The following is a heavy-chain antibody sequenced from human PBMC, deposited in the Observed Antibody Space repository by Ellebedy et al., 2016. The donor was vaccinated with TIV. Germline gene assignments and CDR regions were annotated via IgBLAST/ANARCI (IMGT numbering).Heavy chain of an antibody. D-gene: IGHD5-12*01. CDR2: ISYDGSNK. CDR3: ARDRPGYSGYDYSGPIEYYYYYYGMDV. V-gene: IGHV3-30-3*01. CDR1: GFTFSSYA. Sequence: GGSLRLXXAASGFTFSSYAMHWVRQAPGKGLEWVAVISYDGSNKYYADSVKGRFTISRDNSKNTLYLQMNSLRAEDTAVYYCARDRPGYSGYDYSGPIEYYYYYYGMDVWGQGTTVTVSS. J-gene: IGHJ6*02.